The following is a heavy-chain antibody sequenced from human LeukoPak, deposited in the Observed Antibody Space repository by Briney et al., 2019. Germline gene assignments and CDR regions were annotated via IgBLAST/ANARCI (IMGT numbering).Heavy chain of an antibody. CDR1: GDSISSGDYY. CDR3: ARDGPAAGIL. J-gene: IGHJ4*02. V-gene: IGHV4-61*02. CDR2: ISSSGST. Sequence: PSETLSLTCTVSGDSISSGDYYWSWIRQPAGKGLEWIGRISSSGSTNYNPSLKSRVTISVDTSKNQFSLKLSSVTAADTAVHYCARDGPAAGILWGQGTLVTVSS. D-gene: IGHD6-13*01.